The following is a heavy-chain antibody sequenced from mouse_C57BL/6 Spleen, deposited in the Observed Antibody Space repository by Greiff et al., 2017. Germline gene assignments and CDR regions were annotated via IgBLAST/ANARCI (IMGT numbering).Heavy chain of an antibody. CDR1: GYAFSSSW. CDR3: ARGTTTAY. V-gene: IGHV1-82*01. CDR2: IYPGDGDT. Sequence: QVQLQQSGPELVKPGASVKISCKASGYAFSSSWMNWVKQTPGKGLEWIGRIYPGDGDTNYNGKFKGKAILTADNSSSTAYMRLSSLTSEDSAVYFCARGTTTAYWGQGTLVTVSA. J-gene: IGHJ3*01. D-gene: IGHD1-1*01.